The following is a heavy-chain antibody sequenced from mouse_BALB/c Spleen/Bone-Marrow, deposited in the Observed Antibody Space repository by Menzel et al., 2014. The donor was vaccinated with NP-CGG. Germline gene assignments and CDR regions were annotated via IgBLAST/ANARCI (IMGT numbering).Heavy chain of an antibody. J-gene: IGHJ3*01. CDR1: GYTFTDYN. D-gene: IGHD4-1*02. V-gene: IGHV1-18*01. Sequence: EVKLMESGPELVKPGASVKIPCKASGYTFTDYNMDWVKQSHGKSLERIGDINPNNGGTIYNQKSKDKATLTVDKSSSTAYMELRSLTSEDTAVYYCASHQLGRFAYWGQGTLVTVSA. CDR2: INPNNGGT. CDR3: ASHQLGRFAY.